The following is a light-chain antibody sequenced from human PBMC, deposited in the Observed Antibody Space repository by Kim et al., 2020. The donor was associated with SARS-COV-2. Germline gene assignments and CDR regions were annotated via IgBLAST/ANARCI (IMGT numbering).Light chain of an antibody. Sequence: APGKTASITCGGNNIGSKSVHWYQQKPGQAPILVIYNDSDRPSGIPERFSGSNSGNTATLTISRVEAGDEADYYCQVWDSSSDHCVFGTGTKVTVL. CDR3: QVWDSSSDHCV. V-gene: IGLV3-21*04. J-gene: IGLJ1*01. CDR1: NIGSKS. CDR2: NDS.